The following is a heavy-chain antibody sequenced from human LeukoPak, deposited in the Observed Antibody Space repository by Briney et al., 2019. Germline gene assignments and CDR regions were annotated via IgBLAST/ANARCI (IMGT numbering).Heavy chain of an antibody. CDR3: ARDDSYSSGLHDAFDI. D-gene: IGHD6-19*01. CDR1: GFTFSSYA. Sequence: GSLRLSCAASGFTFSSYAMSWVRQAPGKGLEWVSAISGSGGSTYYADSVKGRFTISRDNSKNTLYLQMNSLRAEDTAVYYCARDDSYSSGLHDAFDIWGQGTMVTVSS. J-gene: IGHJ3*02. V-gene: IGHV3-23*01. CDR2: ISGSGGST.